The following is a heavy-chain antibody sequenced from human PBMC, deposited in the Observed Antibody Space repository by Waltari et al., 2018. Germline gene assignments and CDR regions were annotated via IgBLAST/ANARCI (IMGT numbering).Heavy chain of an antibody. D-gene: IGHD3-10*01. CDR2: IYTSGST. J-gene: IGHJ4*02. CDR1: GGPTSRVRYS. CDR3: ARGLLWFGELKNFDY. V-gene: IGHV4-61*02. Sequence: QVQLQESGPGLVKPSQTLSLTSPGFGGPTSRVRYSWTWTRQPAGKGLEWIGHIYTSGSTNYNPSLKSRVAISIDTSKNQFSLKLSSVTAADTAVYYCARGLLWFGELKNFDYWGQGTLVTVSS.